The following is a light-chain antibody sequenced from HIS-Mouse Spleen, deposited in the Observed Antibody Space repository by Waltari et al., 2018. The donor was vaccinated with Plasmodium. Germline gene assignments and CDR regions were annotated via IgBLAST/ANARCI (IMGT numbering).Light chain of an antibody. Sequence: EIVLTQSPGTLSLSPGERATLSCRASQSVSSSYLAWYQQNPGQAPRLLIYGASSRATGIPDRFSGSGSGTDFTLTISRLEPEEFAVYYCQQYGSSPYTFGQGTKLEIK. CDR2: GAS. V-gene: IGKV3-20*01. CDR1: QSVSSSY. CDR3: QQYGSSPYT. J-gene: IGKJ2*01.